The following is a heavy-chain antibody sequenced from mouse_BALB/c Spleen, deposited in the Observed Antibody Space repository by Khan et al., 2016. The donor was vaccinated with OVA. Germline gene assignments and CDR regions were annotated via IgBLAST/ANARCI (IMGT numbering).Heavy chain of an antibody. CDR3: ARLTGTEAMDY. CDR1: GFTFSSYG. Sequence: EVELGESGGDLVKPGGSLKLSCAASGFTFSSYGMSWVRQTPDKRLEWVATISSGGSYTYYPDSVKGRFTISRDNAKNTLYLQMSSLKSEDTAMYYCARLTGTEAMDYWGQGTSVTVSS. CDR2: ISSGGSYT. V-gene: IGHV5-6*01. D-gene: IGHD4-1*01. J-gene: IGHJ4*01.